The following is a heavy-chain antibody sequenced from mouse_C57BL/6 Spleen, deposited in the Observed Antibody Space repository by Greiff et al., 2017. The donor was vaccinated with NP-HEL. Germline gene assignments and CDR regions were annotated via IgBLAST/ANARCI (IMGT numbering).Heavy chain of an antibody. J-gene: IGHJ3*01. Sequence: EVQLQQSGPELVKPGASVKISCKASGYTFTDYYMNWVKQSHGKSLEWIGDINPNNGGTSYNQKFKGKATLTVDKSSSTAYMELRSLTSEDSAVYYCARGYYSNYVPFAYWGQGTLVTVSA. CDR3: ARGYYSNYVPFAY. CDR2: INPNNGGT. D-gene: IGHD2-5*01. CDR1: GYTFTDYY. V-gene: IGHV1-26*01.